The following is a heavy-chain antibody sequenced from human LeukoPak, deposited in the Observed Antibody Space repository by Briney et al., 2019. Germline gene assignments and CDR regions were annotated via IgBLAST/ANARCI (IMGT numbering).Heavy chain of an antibody. Sequence: QPGGSLRLSCAASGFTFSSYWMSWVRQAPGKGLEWVANIKQDGSEKYYVDSVKGRFTISRDNAKNSLYLQMNSLRAEDTAVYYCAGVDGVSGSYRLRYWGQGILVTVSS. CDR1: GFTFSSYW. J-gene: IGHJ4*02. CDR2: IKQDGSEK. CDR3: AGVDGVSGSYRLRY. V-gene: IGHV3-7*03. D-gene: IGHD3-16*02.